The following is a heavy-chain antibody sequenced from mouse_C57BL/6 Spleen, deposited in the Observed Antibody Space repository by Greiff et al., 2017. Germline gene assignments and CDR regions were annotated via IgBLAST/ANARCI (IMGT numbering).Heavy chain of an antibody. CDR2: ISDGGSYT. Sequence: EVKLMESGGGLVKPGGSLKLSCAASGFTFSSYAMSWVRQTPEKRLEWVATISDGGSYTYYPDNVKGRFTISRDNAKNNLYLQMSHLKSEDTAMYYCAKGGITTVVAFDYWGQGTTLTVSS. V-gene: IGHV5-4*03. CDR1: GFTFSSYA. CDR3: AKGGITTVVAFDY. D-gene: IGHD1-1*01. J-gene: IGHJ2*01.